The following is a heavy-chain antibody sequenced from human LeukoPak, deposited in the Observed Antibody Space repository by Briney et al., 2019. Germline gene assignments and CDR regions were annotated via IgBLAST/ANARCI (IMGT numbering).Heavy chain of an antibody. CDR1: EFTFNNFG. J-gene: IGHJ4*02. D-gene: IGHD3-10*01. V-gene: IGHV3-30*18. CDR2: IPYDGTNK. Sequence: GRSLRLSCVASEFTFNNFGMYWVRQAPGKGLEWVAVIPYDGTNKYYADSVKGRFTISRDNSKNTLYLQMNSLRAEDTAVYYCAKDYTYYYGSGSYVDYWGQGTLVTVSS. CDR3: AKDYTYYYGSGSYVDY.